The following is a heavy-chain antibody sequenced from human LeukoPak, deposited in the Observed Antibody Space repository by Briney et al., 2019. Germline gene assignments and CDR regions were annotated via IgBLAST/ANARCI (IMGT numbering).Heavy chain of an antibody. D-gene: IGHD3-10*01. CDR3: ARDGSGSYEVGYYFDY. CDR1: GFTFGSYS. Sequence: GSLRLSCAASGFTFGSYSMNWVRQPPGKGLEWIGEINHSGSTNYNPSLKSRVTISVDTSKNQFSLKLSSVTAADTAVYYCARDGSGSYEVGYYFDYWGQGTLVTVSS. J-gene: IGHJ4*02. V-gene: IGHV4-34*01. CDR2: INHSGST.